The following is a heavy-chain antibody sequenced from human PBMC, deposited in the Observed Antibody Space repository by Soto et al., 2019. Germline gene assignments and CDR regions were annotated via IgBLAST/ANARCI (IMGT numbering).Heavy chain of an antibody. CDR2: VSGYNRTT. CDR3: ARERQCDPLIY. CDR1: GYTFTNYG. J-gene: IGHJ4*02. Sequence: QVQLVQSGVEVKMPGASVKLACKASGYTFTNYGLTWVRQVPGPGLEWTGWVSGYNRTTTYAQKFEDRVIMTTDTSTSTAFMELRSLRPDDTGIYFWARERQCDPLIYWGQGTLLTVSP. D-gene: IGHD6-19*01. V-gene: IGHV1-18*01.